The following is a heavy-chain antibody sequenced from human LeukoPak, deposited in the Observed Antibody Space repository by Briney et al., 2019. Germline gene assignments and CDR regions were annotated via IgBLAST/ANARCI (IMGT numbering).Heavy chain of an antibody. Sequence: ASVKVSCKASGYTFTSYGISWVRQAPGQGLEWMGWISAYNGNTNYAQKLQGRVTMTTDTSTSTAYMELRSLRSDDTAVYYCARDKHYYGSGSYYPFDYWGQGTLVTVSS. CDR2: ISAYNGNT. CDR1: GYTFTSYG. V-gene: IGHV1-18*01. D-gene: IGHD3-10*01. CDR3: ARDKHYYGSGSYYPFDY. J-gene: IGHJ4*02.